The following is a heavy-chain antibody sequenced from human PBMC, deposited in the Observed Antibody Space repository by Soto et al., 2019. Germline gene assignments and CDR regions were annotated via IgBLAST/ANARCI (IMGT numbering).Heavy chain of an antibody. CDR2: IGTAGDT. CDR1: GFTFSSHD. D-gene: IGHD6-19*01. J-gene: IGHJ2*01. CDR3: ARIPQIAVAGTRFGYFDL. V-gene: IGHV3-13*01. Sequence: LRLSCAASGFTFSSHDMHWVRQATGKGLEWVSAIGTAGDTYYPGSVKGRFTISRENAKNSLYLQMNSLGAEDTAVYYCARIPQIAVAGTRFGYFDLWGRGTLVTVSS.